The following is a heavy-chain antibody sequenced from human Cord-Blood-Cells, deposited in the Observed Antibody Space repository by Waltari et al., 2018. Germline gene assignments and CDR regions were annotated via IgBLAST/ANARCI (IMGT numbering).Heavy chain of an antibody. D-gene: IGHD6-6*01. V-gene: IGHV4-39*01. CDR1: GGSISSSSYY. Sequence: QLQLQESGPGLVKPSETLSLTCTVSGGSISSSSYYWGWIRQPPGKGLEWIGSIYYSGSTYYNPSLKSRVTISVDTSKNQFSLKRSSVTAADTAVYYCAREVYKEYSSSSYAFDIWGQGTMVTVSS. CDR3: AREVYKEYSSSSYAFDI. J-gene: IGHJ3*02. CDR2: IYYSGST.